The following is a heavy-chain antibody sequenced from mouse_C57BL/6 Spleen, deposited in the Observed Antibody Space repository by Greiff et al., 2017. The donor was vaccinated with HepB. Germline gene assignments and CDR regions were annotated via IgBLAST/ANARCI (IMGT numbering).Heavy chain of an antibody. CDR2: IYPGSGST. CDR1: GYTFTSYW. Sequence: VQLQQSGAELVKPGASVKMSCKASGYTFTSYWITWVKQRPGQGLEWIGDIYPGSGSTNYNEKFTSKATLTVDTSSSTAYMHLSSLTSEDSAVYYCARGASGSSTFAYWGQGTLVTVSA. V-gene: IGHV1-55*01. D-gene: IGHD1-1*01. CDR3: ARGASGSSTFAY. J-gene: IGHJ3*01.